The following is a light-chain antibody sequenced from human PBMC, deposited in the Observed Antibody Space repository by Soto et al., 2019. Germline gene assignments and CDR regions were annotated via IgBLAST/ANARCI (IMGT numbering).Light chain of an antibody. Sequence: QSVLTQPPSASGTPGQRVTISCSGSSSNIGSNNVNWYQQLPGTAPKLLIYSNNQRPSGVPDRFSGSKSGTSASLAISGLPSEDEADYYCAAWDDSMNGYWVFGGGTKVTVL. CDR2: SNN. CDR1: SSNIGSNN. J-gene: IGLJ3*02. CDR3: AAWDDSMNGYWV. V-gene: IGLV1-44*01.